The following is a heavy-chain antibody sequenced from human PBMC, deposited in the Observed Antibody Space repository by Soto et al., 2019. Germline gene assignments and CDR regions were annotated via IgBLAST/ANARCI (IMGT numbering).Heavy chain of an antibody. D-gene: IGHD5-18*01. V-gene: IGHV5-51*01. Sequence: PGESLKISCKGSGYMFSSNWICWVRQMPGKGLEWMGIIYPGDSDTRYSPSFQGQVTISADKATGTAYLQWSSLRASDTAMYYCARQGYSYGYDYWGQGTLVTVSS. J-gene: IGHJ4*02. CDR2: IYPGDSDT. CDR3: ARQGYSYGYDY. CDR1: GYMFSSNW.